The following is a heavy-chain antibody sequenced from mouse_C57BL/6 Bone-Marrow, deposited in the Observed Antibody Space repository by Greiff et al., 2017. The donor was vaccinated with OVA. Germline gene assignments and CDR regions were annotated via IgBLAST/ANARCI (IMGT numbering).Heavy chain of an antibody. CDR2: ISDGGSYT. V-gene: IGHV5-4*01. J-gene: IGHJ3*01. CDR3: ARAYYCSSLFAH. Sequence: EVQLVESGGGLVKPGGSLKLSCAASGFTFRSYAMYWVRQTPEKRLEWVATISDGGSYTYYPDNVKGRFTISRDNAKNNLYLQISHLKSEDTAMYYCARAYYCSSLFAHWGQGTLVTVSA. CDR1: GFTFRSYA. D-gene: IGHD1-1*01.